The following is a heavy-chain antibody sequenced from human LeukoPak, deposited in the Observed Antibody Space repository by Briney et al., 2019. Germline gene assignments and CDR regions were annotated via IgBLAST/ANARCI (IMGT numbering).Heavy chain of an antibody. CDR2: ISAYNGNT. V-gene: IGHV1-18*01. CDR3: ARVRGRYYGSGPRDY. D-gene: IGHD3-10*01. Sequence: TSVKVSCMASGYTFTSYGISWVRQAPGQGLEWMGWISAYNGNTNYAQKLQGRVTMTTDTSTSTAYMELRSLRSDDTAVYYCARVRGRYYGSGPRDYWGQGALVTVSS. J-gene: IGHJ4*02. CDR1: GYTFTSYG.